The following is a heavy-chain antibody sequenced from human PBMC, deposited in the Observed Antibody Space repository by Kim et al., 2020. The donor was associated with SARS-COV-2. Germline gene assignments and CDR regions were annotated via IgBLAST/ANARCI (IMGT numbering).Heavy chain of an antibody. CDR2: ISAYNGNT. CDR1: GYTFTSYG. J-gene: IGHJ6*02. V-gene: IGHV1-18*01. D-gene: IGHD3-3*01. Sequence: ASVKVSCKASGYTFTSYGISWVRQAPGQGLEWMGWISAYNGNTNYAQKLQGRFTMTTDTSTSTAYMELRSLRSDDTPVYYCAREGGITIFGVVIPNNYYYYGMDVWGQGTTVTVSS. CDR3: AREGGITIFGVVIPNNYYYYGMDV.